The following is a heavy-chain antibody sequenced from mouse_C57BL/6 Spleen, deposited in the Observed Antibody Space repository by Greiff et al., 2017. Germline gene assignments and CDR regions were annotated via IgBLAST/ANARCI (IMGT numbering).Heavy chain of an antibody. D-gene: IGHD2-4*01. CDR2: IDPSDSET. CDR1: GYTFTSYW. V-gene: IGHV1-52*01. Sequence: QVQLQQPGAELVRPGSSVKLSCKASGYTFTSYWMHWVKQRPIQGLEWIGNIDPSDSETHYNQKFKDKATLTVDKSSSTAYMQLSSLTSEDSAVYYCALYDYDGPYFDDWGQGTTLTVSS. CDR3: ALYDYDGPYFDD. J-gene: IGHJ2*01.